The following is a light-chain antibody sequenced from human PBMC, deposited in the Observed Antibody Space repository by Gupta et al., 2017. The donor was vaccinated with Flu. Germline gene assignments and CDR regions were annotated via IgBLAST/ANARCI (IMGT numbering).Light chain of an antibody. Sequence: QSVLTQAPSASGTPGQRVTISSFGSTSNIDGNVVNWYQQVPGTAPKLLIFGHNQRPSGVADRFSGSKSGTSASLVISGLQSEDEAHYWCAAWDKGLKAVVFGGGTKLTVL. CDR1: TSNIDGNV. CDR2: GHN. CDR3: AAWDKGLKAVV. V-gene: IGLV1-44*01. J-gene: IGLJ2*01.